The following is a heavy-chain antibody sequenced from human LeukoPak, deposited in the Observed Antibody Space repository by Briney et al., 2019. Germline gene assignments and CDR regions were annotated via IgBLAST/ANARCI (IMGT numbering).Heavy chain of an antibody. CDR1: GYSFISYW. CDR3: ARQPGSGA. D-gene: IGHD1-14*01. J-gene: IGHJ5*02. V-gene: IGHV5-51*01. CDR2: IFPGDSDT. Sequence: GEALKISFKASGYSFISYWIAWGRQMPGKGGEWMGIIFPGDSDTRYSPSFQGQVTISADKATSTVYLQWRTLRASDSAMYYCARQPGSGAWGQGTLVTVSS.